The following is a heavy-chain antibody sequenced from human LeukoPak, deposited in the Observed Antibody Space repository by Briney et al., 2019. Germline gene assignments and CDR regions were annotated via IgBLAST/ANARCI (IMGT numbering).Heavy chain of an antibody. V-gene: IGHV4-39*01. Sequence: SETLSLTCTVSGGSISSSSYYWGWIRQPPGKGLEWIGSIYYSGSTYYNPSLKSRVTISVDTSKNQFFLKLSSVTAADTAVYYCARGWELLRAFDIWGQGTMVTVSS. D-gene: IGHD1-26*01. J-gene: IGHJ3*02. CDR3: ARGWELLRAFDI. CDR2: IYYSGST. CDR1: GGSISSSSYY.